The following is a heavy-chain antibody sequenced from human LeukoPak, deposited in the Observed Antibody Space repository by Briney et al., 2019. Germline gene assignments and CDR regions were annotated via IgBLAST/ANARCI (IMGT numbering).Heavy chain of an antibody. CDR1: GYSFTSYC. CDR3: GMSGDRVPLQDDVFDV. Sequence: RGESLKISYKVSGYSFTSYCIGWVRQMPGKGLEWMGVIYPGDSGPTYSPSFQGQVTISVDKSISTAYLQWSSLQASDTAMYYCGMSGDRVPLQDDVFDVWGQGTMVTVST. D-gene: IGHD1-26*01. J-gene: IGHJ3*01. V-gene: IGHV5-51*01. CDR2: IYPGDSGP.